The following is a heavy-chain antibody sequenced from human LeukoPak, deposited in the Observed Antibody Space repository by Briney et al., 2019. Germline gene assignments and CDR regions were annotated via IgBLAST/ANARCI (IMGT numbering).Heavy chain of an antibody. V-gene: IGHV3-23*01. CDR3: AKRRGLELLYYYYMDV. D-gene: IGHD1-7*01. Sequence: PGGSLRLSCAASGITFSSYGMSWVRQAPGKGLEWVSSISSTGGTTYYADSVKGRLTISRDNSKNTLYLQMNSLRAEDTAVYYCAKRRGLELLYYYYMDVWGKGTTVTVSS. CDR1: GITFSSYG. J-gene: IGHJ6*03. CDR2: ISSTGGTT.